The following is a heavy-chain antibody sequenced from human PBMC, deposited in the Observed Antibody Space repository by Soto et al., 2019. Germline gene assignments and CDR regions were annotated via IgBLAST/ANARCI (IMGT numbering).Heavy chain of an antibody. CDR3: ARDSAQRQDRFSY. J-gene: IGHJ4*02. Sequence: GGSLRLSCAASGFDFRSYWMSWVRQAPGKGPESVANIKQDGSEIYYVDSVKGRFTISRDNSKNTLYLQMGSLRAEDMAVYYCARDSAQRQDRFSYSAQRTPVPVSS. CDR2: IKQDGSEI. V-gene: IGHV3-7*01. D-gene: IGHD3-3*01. CDR1: GFDFRSYW.